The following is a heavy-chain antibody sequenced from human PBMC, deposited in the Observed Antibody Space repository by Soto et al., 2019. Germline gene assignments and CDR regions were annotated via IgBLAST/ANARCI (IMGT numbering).Heavy chain of an antibody. CDR1: GYHFSSHG. V-gene: IGHV1-18*04. D-gene: IGHD1-20*01. CDR3: ARDPPITGSLRGTPLMDF. J-gene: IGHJ6*02. Sequence: QVQLVQSGVEVKKPGASVKISCKASGYHFSSHGISWVRRAPGQGLEWMGWISAYNGNTHYVQKFQERVTMTTDTSTSTAYMELRSLRSDDTAVYYCARDPPITGSLRGTPLMDFCGQVTTVTVSS. CDR2: ISAYNGNT.